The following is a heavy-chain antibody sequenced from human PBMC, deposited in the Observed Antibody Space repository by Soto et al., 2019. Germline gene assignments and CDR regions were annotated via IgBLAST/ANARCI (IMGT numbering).Heavy chain of an antibody. Sequence: QLQLQESGPGLVKPSETLSLTYTVAGGSISSSAYFWAWIRQPPGKGLEWIGSIHYSGSTYYNPSLKSRVTLAVVTSKNQFSMKLSSVTAAAPAVYYCARRNYYGSHLLYLQHWGQGTLLTVSS. CDR3: ARRNYYGSHLLYLQH. V-gene: IGHV4-39*01. CDR2: IHYSGST. D-gene: IGHD3-10*01. J-gene: IGHJ1*01. CDR1: GGSISSSAYF.